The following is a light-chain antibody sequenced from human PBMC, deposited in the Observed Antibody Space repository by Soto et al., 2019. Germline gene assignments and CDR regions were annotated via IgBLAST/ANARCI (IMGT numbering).Light chain of an antibody. CDR3: ETWDSNTRV. V-gene: IGLV4-60*02. CDR1: SGHSSYI. J-gene: IGLJ2*01. CDR2: LEGSGSY. Sequence: QLVLTQSSSASASLGSSDKLTCTLSSGHSSYIIAWHHQQPGKAPRYLMKLEGSGSYNKGSGVPDRFSGSSSGADRYLTISNLQFEDEANYYCETWDSNTRVFGGGTKLTVL.